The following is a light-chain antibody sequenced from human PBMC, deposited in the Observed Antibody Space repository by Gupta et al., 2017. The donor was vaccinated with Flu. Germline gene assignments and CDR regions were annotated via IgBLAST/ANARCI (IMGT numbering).Light chain of an antibody. CDR1: SSDVGRYNY. CDR3: CSFGSTRA. CDR2: EVS. V-gene: IGLV2-14*01. J-gene: IGLJ2*01. Sequence: QSALTQPASVSGSPGQSITISCTGTSSDVGRYNYVSWYQHHPGKAPKLVIFEVSNRPSGVSNRFSGPKSANTASLTISGLQPEDEADYYCCSFGSTRAFGGGTKLTVL.